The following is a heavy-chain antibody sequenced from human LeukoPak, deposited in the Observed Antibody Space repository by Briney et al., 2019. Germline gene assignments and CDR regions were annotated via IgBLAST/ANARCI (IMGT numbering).Heavy chain of an antibody. V-gene: IGHV1-69*13. CDR1: GYTFTGYY. D-gene: IGHD3-16*02. J-gene: IGHJ4*02. CDR2: IIPIFGTA. Sequence: ASVKVSCKASGYTFTGYYMHWVRQAPGQGLEWMGGIIPIFGTANYAQKFQGRVTITADESTSTAYMELSSLRSEDTAVYYCARGTAGYHSSYFDYWGQGTLVTVSS. CDR3: ARGTAGYHSSYFDY.